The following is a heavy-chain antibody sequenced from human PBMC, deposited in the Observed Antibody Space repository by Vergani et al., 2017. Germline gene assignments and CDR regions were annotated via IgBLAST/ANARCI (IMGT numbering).Heavy chain of an antibody. CDR1: GGSISSYY. Sequence: QVQLQESGPGLVKPSETLSLTCTVSGGSISSYYWSCIRQPPGKGLVWIGYIYYSGSTNYNSTLKSRVNISVDTSKNQFSRRLSSVTAADTAVYYCATGGEAELPFDYWGQGTLVTVSS. V-gene: IGHV4-59*01. J-gene: IGHJ4*02. D-gene: IGHD3-16*01. CDR2: IYYSGST. CDR3: ATGGEAELPFDY.